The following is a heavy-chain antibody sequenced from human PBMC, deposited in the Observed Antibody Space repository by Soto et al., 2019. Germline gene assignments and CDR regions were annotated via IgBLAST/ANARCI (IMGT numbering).Heavy chain of an antibody. CDR2: INPNSRGT. Sequence: ASVKVSCKASGYTFTDYFIHWVRQAPGQGFEWMGWINPNSRGTNYAQKFQGRVTMTRDTSNSTAYMELRGLRSDDTAVYYCARVTLKAGNWFDPWGQGTLVTVPS. CDR1: GYTFTDYF. CDR3: ARVTLKAGNWFDP. V-gene: IGHV1-2*02. J-gene: IGHJ5*02.